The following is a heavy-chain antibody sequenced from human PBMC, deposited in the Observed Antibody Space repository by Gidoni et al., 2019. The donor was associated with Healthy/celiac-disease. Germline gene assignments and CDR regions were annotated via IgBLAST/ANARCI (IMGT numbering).Heavy chain of an antibody. Sequence: QVQLQQWGAGLLKPSETLSLTCAVYGGSFSGYYWSWIRQPPGKGLEWIGEINHSGSTNYNPSLKSRVTISVDTSKNQFSLKLSSVTAADTAVYYCARARRIAAYNWFDPWGQGTLVTVSS. CDR2: INHSGST. J-gene: IGHJ5*02. V-gene: IGHV4-34*01. D-gene: IGHD6-13*01. CDR1: GGSFSGYY. CDR3: ARARRIAAYNWFDP.